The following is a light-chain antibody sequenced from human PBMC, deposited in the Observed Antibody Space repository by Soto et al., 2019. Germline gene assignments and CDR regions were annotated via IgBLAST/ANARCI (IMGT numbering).Light chain of an antibody. V-gene: IGKV3-15*01. CDR3: QQYNTWRSIS. CDR1: QNIHTN. J-gene: IGKJ5*01. Sequence: EIVMTQSPATLSVSPGERATLSCRAGQNIHTNLAWYQQKPGQAPRLLFYGASTRAAGTPARFTGSGSGTDFTLTISSLQSEDFAVYYCQQYNTWRSISFGQGTRREIK. CDR2: GAS.